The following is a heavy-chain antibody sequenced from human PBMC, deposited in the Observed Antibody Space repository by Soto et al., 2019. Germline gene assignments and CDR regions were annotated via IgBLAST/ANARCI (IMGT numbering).Heavy chain of an antibody. D-gene: IGHD2-2*01. CDR3: AREGVVPAAMRNYYYGMDV. Sequence: SVKVSCKASGGTFSSYAISWVRQAPGQGQERMGGIIPIFGTANYAQKFQGRVTITADESTSTAYMELSSLRSEDTAVYYCAREGVVPAAMRNYYYGMDVWGQGTTVTVSS. CDR2: IIPIFGTA. CDR1: GGTFSSYA. J-gene: IGHJ6*02. V-gene: IGHV1-69*13.